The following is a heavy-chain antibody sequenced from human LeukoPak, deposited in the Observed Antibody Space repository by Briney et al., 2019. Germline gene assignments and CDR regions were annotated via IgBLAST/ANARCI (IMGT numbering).Heavy chain of an antibody. V-gene: IGHV3-74*01. CDR3: ASSTYSGSHWDAFDI. Sequence: PGGSLRLSCAASGFTFSNAWMSWVRQAPGKGLVWVSRIDSYGSSTSFADSVKGRFTISRDNAKNTLYLQMNSLRAEDTAVYYCASSTYSGSHWDAFDIWGQGTMVTVSS. CDR1: GFTFSNAW. J-gene: IGHJ3*02. D-gene: IGHD1-26*01. CDR2: IDSYGSST.